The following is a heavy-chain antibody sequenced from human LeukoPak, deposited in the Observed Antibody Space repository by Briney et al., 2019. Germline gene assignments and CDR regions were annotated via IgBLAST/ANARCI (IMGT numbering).Heavy chain of an antibody. J-gene: IGHJ4*02. CDR2: INQDGSEK. D-gene: IGHD5-24*01. V-gene: IGHV3-7*01. CDR3: ARERDGRFFDY. Sequence: GGSLRLSCAVSGLTFRSYWTSWVRQAPGKGLEWVANINQDGSEKYFVDSVKGRFTISRDNAKNSLHLQMNTLRAEDTAVYYCARERDGRFFDYWGQGTLVSVSS. CDR1: GLTFRSYW.